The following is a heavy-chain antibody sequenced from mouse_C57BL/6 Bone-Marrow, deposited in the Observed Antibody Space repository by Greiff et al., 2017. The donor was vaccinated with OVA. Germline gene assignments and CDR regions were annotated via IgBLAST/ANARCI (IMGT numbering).Heavy chain of an antibody. D-gene: IGHD2-2*01. CDR2: IWSGGGT. J-gene: IGHJ4*01. V-gene: IGHV2-2*01. CDR1: GFSLTSYG. CDR3: ARGGLLLWLRRRPIYYYAMDY. Sequence: QVHVKQSGPGLVQPSQSLSITCTVSGFSLTSYGVHWVRQSPGKGLEWLGVIWSGGGTAYNAAFISRLSISTDNSKSHVFFKRNRLQADDTAIYYCARGGLLLWLRRRPIYYYAMDYWGQGTSVTVSS.